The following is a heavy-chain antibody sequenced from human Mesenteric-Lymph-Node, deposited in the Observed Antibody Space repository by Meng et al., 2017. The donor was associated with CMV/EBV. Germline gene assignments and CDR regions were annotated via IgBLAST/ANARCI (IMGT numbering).Heavy chain of an antibody. V-gene: IGHV3-30*02. D-gene: IGHD2-2*01. CDR1: GFIFSNYG. J-gene: IGHJ4*02. CDR3: AKSPRGYQVLFDS. CDR2: IRYDGSNK. Sequence: GESLKISCAASGFIFSNYGMHWVRQAPGEGLKWVTFIRYDGSNKYYADSVKGRFAISRDNSKNILYLQMNSLRAEDTAVYSCAKSPRGYQVLFDSWGQGTLVTVSS.